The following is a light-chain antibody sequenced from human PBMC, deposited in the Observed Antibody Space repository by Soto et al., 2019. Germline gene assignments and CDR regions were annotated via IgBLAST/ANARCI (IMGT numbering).Light chain of an antibody. CDR3: QHYGSSVPWT. V-gene: IGKV3-20*01. CDR1: QSVTTNY. CDR2: AAS. J-gene: IGKJ1*01. Sequence: EVVLTQSPGTVSLSSGERATLSCRASQSVTTNYLAWYQQKPGQAPRLLIYAASSRATGIPDRFSGSGSGTDFTLSISRVESEDFAVYYCQHYGSSVPWTFGQGTKVEIK.